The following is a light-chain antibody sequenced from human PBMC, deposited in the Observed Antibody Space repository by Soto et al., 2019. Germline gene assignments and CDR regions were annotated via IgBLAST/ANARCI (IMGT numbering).Light chain of an antibody. CDR3: QQYDDYPLT. Sequence: DIQMTQSPSTLSASVGDRVTITCRASQSIKNWLAWYQQKPGTAPKFLIYDASTLESEVPSRFSGSGSGTEFTLTISSLQADDFATYFCQQYDDYPLTFGGGTKVEIK. CDR2: DAS. J-gene: IGKJ4*01. CDR1: QSIKNW. V-gene: IGKV1-5*01.